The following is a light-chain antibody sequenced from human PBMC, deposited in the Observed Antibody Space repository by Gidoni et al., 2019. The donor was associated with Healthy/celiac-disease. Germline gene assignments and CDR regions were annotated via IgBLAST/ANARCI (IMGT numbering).Light chain of an antibody. CDR3: QQYGSSPPWT. Sequence: EIVFTQSPGTLSLSPGERATLSCRASQSVSSSFLAWYQQKPGQAPRLLMYGASSRATGIPDRFSGSGSGTDFTLTISRLEPEDLAVYYCQQYGSSPPWTFGQGTKVEI. V-gene: IGKV3-20*01. J-gene: IGKJ1*01. CDR2: GAS. CDR1: QSVSSSF.